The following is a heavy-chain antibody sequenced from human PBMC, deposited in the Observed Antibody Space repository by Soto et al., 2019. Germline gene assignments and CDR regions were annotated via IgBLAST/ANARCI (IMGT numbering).Heavy chain of an antibody. CDR1: GGSISSGGYY. CDR2: IYYSGST. CDR3: ARSGLKSYYVY. Sequence: SETLSLTCTVSGGSISSGGYYWSWIRQHPGKGLEWIGYIYYSGSTYYNPSLKSRVTISVDTSKNQFSLKLSSVTAADTAVYYCARSGLKSYYVYWGQGTLVTVSS. D-gene: IGHD3-10*02. V-gene: IGHV4-31*03. J-gene: IGHJ4*02.